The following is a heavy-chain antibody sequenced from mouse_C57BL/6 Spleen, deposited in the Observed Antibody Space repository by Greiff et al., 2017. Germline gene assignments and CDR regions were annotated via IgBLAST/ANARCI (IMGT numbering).Heavy chain of an antibody. CDR1: GFTFSSYG. CDR2: ISSGGSYT. CDR3: ARHVWDGAWFAY. Sequence: DVQLVESGGDLVKPGGSLKLSCAASGFTFSSYGMSWVRQTPDKRLEWVATISSGGSYTYYPDSVKGRFTISRDNAKNTLYLQMSSLKSEDTAMYYCARHVWDGAWFAYWGQGTLVTVSA. J-gene: IGHJ3*01. V-gene: IGHV5-6*01. D-gene: IGHD4-1*01.